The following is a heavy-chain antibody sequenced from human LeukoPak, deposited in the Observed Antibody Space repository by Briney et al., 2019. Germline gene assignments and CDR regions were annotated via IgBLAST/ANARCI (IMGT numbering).Heavy chain of an antibody. CDR2: IRSDGSNK. CDR3: ARDPTPYYYGSGSYKDY. V-gene: IGHV3-30*02. J-gene: IGHJ4*02. D-gene: IGHD3-10*01. Sequence: GGSLRLSCAGSGFSFSSYGMHWVRQAPGKGLGWMAFIRSDGSNKYYADSVKGRFTISRDNAKNSLYLQMNSLRAEDTAVYYCARDPTPYYYGSGSYKDYWGQGTLVTVSS. CDR1: GFSFSSYG.